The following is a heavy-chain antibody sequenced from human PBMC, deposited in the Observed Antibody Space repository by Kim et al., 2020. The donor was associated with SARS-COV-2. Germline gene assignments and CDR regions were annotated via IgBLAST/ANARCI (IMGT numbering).Heavy chain of an antibody. V-gene: IGHV7-4-1*02. CDR3: ARSKERYSGYDYPDY. CDR1: GYTFTRYT. CDR2: INTNTGNP. Sequence: ASVKVSCKASGYTFTRYTMNWVRQAPGQGLEWMGWINTNTGNPTYAQGFTGRFVFSLDTSVSTAYLQISSLKAEDTGVYYCARSKERYSGYDYPDYWGQGTLVTVSS. J-gene: IGHJ4*02. D-gene: IGHD5-12*01.